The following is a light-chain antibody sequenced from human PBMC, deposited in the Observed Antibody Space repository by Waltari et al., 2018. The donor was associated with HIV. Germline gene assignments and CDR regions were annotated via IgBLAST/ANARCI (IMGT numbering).Light chain of an antibody. CDR2: DNN. V-gene: IGLV1-51*01. CDR3: GTWDSSLNTPV. J-gene: IGLJ2*01. CDR1: TSNIETNY. Sequence: QPVLTQPPSVSAAPGRSVTITCSGSTSNIETNYVSWYQQNPGTAPKLHIYDNNKRPSGIPERFSGSKSAASATLGITGLQTGGEAEYFCGTWDSSLNTPVFGGGSRLTVL.